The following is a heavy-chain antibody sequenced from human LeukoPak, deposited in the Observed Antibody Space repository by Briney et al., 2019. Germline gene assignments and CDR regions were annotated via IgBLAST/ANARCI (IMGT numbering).Heavy chain of an antibody. CDR2: LGGSGDKT. Sequence: GGSLRLSCAASGFTFNRNAISSVRQAPAKGLEWVSTLGGSGDKTFYADSVKGRFTISRDNSKNMLHLQMSSLTGEDTALYYCVRRGDASSGWGDHDYWGQGALVTVSS. V-gene: IGHV3-23*01. CDR1: GFTFNRNA. D-gene: IGHD6-19*01. CDR3: VRRGDASSGWGDHDY. J-gene: IGHJ4*02.